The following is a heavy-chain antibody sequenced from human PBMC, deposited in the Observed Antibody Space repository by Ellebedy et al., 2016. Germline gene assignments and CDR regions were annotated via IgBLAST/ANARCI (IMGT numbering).Heavy chain of an antibody. V-gene: IGHV3-21*01. J-gene: IGHJ4*02. CDR2: ISSSSSYI. CDR3: ARAGSRDLLVPAAKHY. Sequence: GGSLRLXXAASGFTFSSYSMNWVRQAPGKGLEWVSSISSSSSYIYYADSVKGRFTISRDNAKNSLYLQMNSLRAEDTAVYYCARAGSRDLLVPAAKHYWGQGTLVTVSS. CDR1: GFTFSSYS. D-gene: IGHD2-2*01.